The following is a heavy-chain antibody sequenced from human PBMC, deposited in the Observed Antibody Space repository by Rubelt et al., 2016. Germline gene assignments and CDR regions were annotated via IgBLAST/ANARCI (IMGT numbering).Heavy chain of an antibody. Sequence: QVQLQESGPGLVKPSETLSLTCSVSGASITTHYWSWVRQFPGKGLEWLVYGHYRGSTNYNPPLKSRLIMSVDTSKNQFSLKLRSLTAAATAVNCCARDILMVGATRYFELWGRGTLVTVS. CDR2: GHYRGST. V-gene: IGHV4-59*11. CDR3: ARDILMVGATRYFEL. J-gene: IGHJ2*01. D-gene: IGHD1-26*01. CDR1: GASITTHY.